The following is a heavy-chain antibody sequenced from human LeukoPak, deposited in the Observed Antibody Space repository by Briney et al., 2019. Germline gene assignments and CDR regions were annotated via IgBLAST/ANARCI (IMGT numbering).Heavy chain of an antibody. Sequence: PGRSLRLSCAASGFTFSSYAMHWVRQAPGKGLEWVAVISYDGSNKYYADSVKGRFTISRDNSKNTLYLQMNSLRAEDTAEYYCARGGVVVITPFDYWGQGTLVTVSS. CDR1: GFTFSSYA. CDR3: ARGGVVVITPFDY. CDR2: ISYDGSNK. J-gene: IGHJ4*02. V-gene: IGHV3-30*04. D-gene: IGHD3-22*01.